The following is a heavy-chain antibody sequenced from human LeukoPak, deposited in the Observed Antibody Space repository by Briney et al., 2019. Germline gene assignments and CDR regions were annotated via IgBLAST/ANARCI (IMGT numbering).Heavy chain of an antibody. CDR3: ARLSLGSGGFYFDY. D-gene: IGHD3-10*01. CDR1: GGSFSGYY. CDR2: INHSGST. J-gene: IGHJ4*02. V-gene: IGHV4-34*01. Sequence: PSETLSLTCAVYGGSFSGYYWSWIRQPPGKGLEWIGEINHSGSTNYNPSLKSRVTISVDTSKNQFSLKLSSVTAADTAVYYCARLSLGSGGFYFDYWGQGTLVTVSS.